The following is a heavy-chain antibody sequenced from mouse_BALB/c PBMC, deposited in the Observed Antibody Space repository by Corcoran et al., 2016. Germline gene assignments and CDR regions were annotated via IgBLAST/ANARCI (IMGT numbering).Heavy chain of an antibody. J-gene: IGHJ3*01. CDR2: INTYTEEP. CDR1: GYTFTNYG. D-gene: IGHD1-1*01. V-gene: IGHV9-3-1*01. CDR3: AITTVVATFAD. Sequence: QIQLVQSGPELKKPGETVKISCKASGYTFTNYGMNWVKQAPGKGLKWMGWINTYTEEPTYADYFKGRFALSLETSASTAYLQIHNIKNEDTATYCCAITTVVATFADWGQGTLVTVSA.